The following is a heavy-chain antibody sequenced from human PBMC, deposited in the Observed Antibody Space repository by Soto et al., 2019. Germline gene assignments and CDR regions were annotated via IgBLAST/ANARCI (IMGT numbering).Heavy chain of an antibody. D-gene: IGHD3-16*02. CDR1: GFSLSTSGVG. CDR2: IYWDDDK. V-gene: IGHV2-5*02. CDR3: ALDMGMDYVWGSYRYTTTTFDY. Sequence: GSGPTLVNPTQTLTLTCTFSGFSLSTSGVGVGWIRQPPGKALEWLALIYWDDDKRYSPSLKSRLTITKDTSKNQVVLTMTNMDPVDTATYYCALDMGMDYVWGSYRYTTTTFDYWGQGTLVTVSS. J-gene: IGHJ4*02.